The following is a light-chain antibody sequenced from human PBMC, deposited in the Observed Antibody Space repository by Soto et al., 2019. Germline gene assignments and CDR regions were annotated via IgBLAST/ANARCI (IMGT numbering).Light chain of an antibody. Sequence: NFMLTQHHSVSESPGKTVTISCTGSSGSIASNYVQWYQQRPGSAPTTVIYEDNQRPSGVPDRFSGSIDSSSNSASLTISGLKTEDEADYYCQSYDSSTHVVFGGGTKLTVL. CDR3: QSYDSSTHVV. CDR2: EDN. J-gene: IGLJ2*01. CDR1: SGSIASNY. V-gene: IGLV6-57*02.